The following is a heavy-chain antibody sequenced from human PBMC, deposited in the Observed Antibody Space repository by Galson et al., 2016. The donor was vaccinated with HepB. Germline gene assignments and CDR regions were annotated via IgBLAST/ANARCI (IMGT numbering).Heavy chain of an antibody. CDR3: ARDNVAVAANLDY. CDR2: VFHTGST. CDR1: GTSISGGNW. D-gene: IGHD2-15*01. Sequence: LSLTCTVSGTSISGGNWWTWVRPSPGNGLEWIGEVFHTGSTNYNPSLESRVSISVDTSENQFSLTLNSVTAADTAVYYCARDNVAVAANLDYWGQGTQVTVS. J-gene: IGHJ4*02. V-gene: IGHV4-4*02.